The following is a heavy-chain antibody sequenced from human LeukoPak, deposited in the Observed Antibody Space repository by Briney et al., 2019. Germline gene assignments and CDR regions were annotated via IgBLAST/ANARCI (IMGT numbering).Heavy chain of an antibody. CDR1: GDSIRNNY. CDR3: ARGAYSYGPNFDY. J-gene: IGHJ4*02. CDR2: IYDSGSTNYT. V-gene: IGHV4-59*01. Sequence: SETLSLTCTVSGDSIRNNYWSWIRQPPGKGLEWIGYIYDSGSTNYTNYNPSLKSRVTISADTSKNQFSLEVNSVTAADTAVYYCARGAYSYGPNFDYWGQGTLVTVSS. D-gene: IGHD5-18*01.